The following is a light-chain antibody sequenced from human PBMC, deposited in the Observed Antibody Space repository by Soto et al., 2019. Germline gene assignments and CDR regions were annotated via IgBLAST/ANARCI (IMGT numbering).Light chain of an antibody. Sequence: DLQMTQSPPSLSASVGDRVTINCRASQSIGTSFNWYQQKPGTAPKLLVYAASSLQSGVPSRFSGGGSGTDFTLTISSLQPEDFATYYCQQSYSIPLTFGQGTRLEIK. CDR3: QQSYSIPLT. CDR2: AAS. CDR1: QSIGTS. J-gene: IGKJ5*01. V-gene: IGKV1-39*01.